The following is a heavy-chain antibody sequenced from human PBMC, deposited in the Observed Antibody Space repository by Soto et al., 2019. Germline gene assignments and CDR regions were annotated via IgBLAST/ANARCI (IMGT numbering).Heavy chain of an antibody. CDR1: GYTFTSYY. CDR2: INPSGGST. D-gene: IGHD4-17*01. V-gene: IGHV1-46*01. Sequence: ASVKVSCKASGYTFTSYYMHWVRQAPGQGLEWMGIINPSGGSTSYAQKFQGWVTMTRDTSISTAYMELSRLRSDDTAVYYCARDGHFYGDYTYYYYYGMDVWGQGTTVTVSS. J-gene: IGHJ6*02. CDR3: ARDGHFYGDYTYYYYYGMDV.